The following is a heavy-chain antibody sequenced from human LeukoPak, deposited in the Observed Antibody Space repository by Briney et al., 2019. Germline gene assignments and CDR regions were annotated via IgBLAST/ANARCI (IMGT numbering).Heavy chain of an antibody. J-gene: IGHJ4*02. D-gene: IGHD4-17*01. CDR3: AGGTTVTTRVGYFDY. V-gene: IGHV4-59*04. CDR1: GGSISSYY. CDR2: IYYSGST. Sequence: SETLSLTCTVSGGSISSYYWSWIRQPPGKGLEWIGSIYYSGSTYYNPSLKSRVTISVDTSKNQFSLKLSSVTAADTAVYYCAGGTTVTTRVGYFDYWGQGTLVTVSS.